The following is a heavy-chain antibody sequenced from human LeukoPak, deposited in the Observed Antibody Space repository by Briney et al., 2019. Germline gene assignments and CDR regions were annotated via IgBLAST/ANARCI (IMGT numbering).Heavy chain of an antibody. CDR1: GGSISSYY. D-gene: IGHD6-19*01. CDR3: ARGGSGWYGNYFDY. V-gene: IGHV4-4*07. Sequence: SETLSLTCTVSGGSISSYYWSWIRQPAGKGLEWIGRIYTIGSTNYNPSLKSRVTMSVDTSKNQFSLKLSSVIAADTAVYYCARGGSGWYGNYFDYWGQGTLVTVSS. J-gene: IGHJ4*02. CDR2: IYTIGST.